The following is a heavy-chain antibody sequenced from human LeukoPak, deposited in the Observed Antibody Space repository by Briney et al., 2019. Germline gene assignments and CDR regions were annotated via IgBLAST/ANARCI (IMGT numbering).Heavy chain of an antibody. J-gene: IGHJ4*02. CDR3: AKDSTPVAGTPTIFDY. Sequence: GRSLRLSCAASGFTFDDYAMHRVRQAPGKGLEWVSGISWNSGSIGYADSVKGRFTISRDNAKNSLYLQMNSLRAEDTALYYCAKDSTPVAGTPTIFDYWGQGTLVTVSS. CDR2: ISWNSGSI. CDR1: GFTFDDYA. V-gene: IGHV3-9*01. D-gene: IGHD6-19*01.